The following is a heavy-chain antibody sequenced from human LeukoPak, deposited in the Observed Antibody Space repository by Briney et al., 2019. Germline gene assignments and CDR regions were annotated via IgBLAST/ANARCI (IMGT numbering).Heavy chain of an antibody. V-gene: IGHV3-21*01. D-gene: IGHD6-6*01. CDR2: ISSSSTYI. CDR1: GFIFSSYN. Sequence: GGSLRLSCAASGFIFSSYNMNWVRQAPGKGLEWVSSISSSSTYIYYVDSVKGRFTISRDNAKNSLYLQMNSLRAEDTAMYYCARDGYSSSSFDLWGQGTLVTVSS. CDR3: ARDGYSSSSFDL. J-gene: IGHJ4*02.